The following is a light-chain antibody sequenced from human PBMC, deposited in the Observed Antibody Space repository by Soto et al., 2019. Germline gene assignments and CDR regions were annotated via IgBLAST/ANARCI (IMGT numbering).Light chain of an antibody. J-gene: IGKJ4*01. CDR2: GTS. CDR1: QSVSIRY. Sequence: EIVLTQSPGTLSLSPGERATLSCRASQSVSIRYLAWYQQKPGQAPRLLIFGTSSRATGIPDRFSGSGSGTDFTLTISRLEPEDFAVYYCQQSDGTPLTLGGGTKVDIK. V-gene: IGKV3-20*01. CDR3: QQSDGTPLT.